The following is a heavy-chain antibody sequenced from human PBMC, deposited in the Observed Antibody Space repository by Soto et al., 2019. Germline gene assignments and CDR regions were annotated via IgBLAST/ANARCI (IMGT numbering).Heavy chain of an antibody. J-gene: IGHJ6*02. CDR3: ARDGLYSGYEFPYYYYGMDV. D-gene: IGHD5-12*01. V-gene: IGHV3-74*01. Sequence: VGSLRLSCAASGFTFSSYWMHWVRQARGRGPVWVSRINSDGSSTSYADSVKGRFTISRDNAKNTLYLQMNSLRAEDTAVYYCARDGLYSGYEFPYYYYGMDVWGQGTTVTVSS. CDR1: GFTFSSYW. CDR2: INSDGSST.